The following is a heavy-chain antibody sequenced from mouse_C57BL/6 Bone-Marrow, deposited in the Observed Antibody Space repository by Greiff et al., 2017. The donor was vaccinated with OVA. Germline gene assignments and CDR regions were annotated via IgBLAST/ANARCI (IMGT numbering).Heavy chain of an antibody. D-gene: IGHD2-3*01. J-gene: IGHJ3*01. Sequence: QVQLQQPGAELVKPGASVKLSCKASGYTFTSYWMHWVKQRPGQGLEWIGMIHPNSGSTNYNEKFKSKATLTVDKSSSTAYMQLSSLTSEDSAVYYCARSWLLRAWFADWGQGTLVTVSA. CDR3: ARSWLLRAWFAD. V-gene: IGHV1-64*01. CDR2: IHPNSGST. CDR1: GYTFTSYW.